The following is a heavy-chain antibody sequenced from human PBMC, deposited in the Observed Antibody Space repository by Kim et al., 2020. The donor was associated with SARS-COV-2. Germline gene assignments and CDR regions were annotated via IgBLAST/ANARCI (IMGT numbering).Heavy chain of an antibody. V-gene: IGHV4-34*01. Sequence: TNYNPSLKSRVTISVDTSKNQFSLKLSSVTAADTAVYYCAKVVITTTIIDWGQGTLVTVSS. CDR3: AKVVITTTIID. D-gene: IGHD3-22*01. CDR2: T. J-gene: IGHJ4*02.